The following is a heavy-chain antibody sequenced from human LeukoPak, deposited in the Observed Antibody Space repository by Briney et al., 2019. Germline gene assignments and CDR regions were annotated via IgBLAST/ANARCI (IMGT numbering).Heavy chain of an antibody. D-gene: IGHD3-16*01. CDR3: ARDRLIRDAFDI. J-gene: IGHJ3*02. Sequence: GGSLRLSCAASGFTFSSYAMSWVRQAPGKGLEWVLGISASGGSSYYADSVKGRFTISRDNAKNSLYLQMNSLRDEDTAVYYCARDRLIRDAFDIWGQGTMVTVSS. CDR1: GFTFSSYA. V-gene: IGHV3-23*01. CDR2: ISASGGSS.